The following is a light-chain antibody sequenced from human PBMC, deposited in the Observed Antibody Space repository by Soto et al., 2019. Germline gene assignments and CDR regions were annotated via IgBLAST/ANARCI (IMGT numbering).Light chain of an antibody. CDR1: QGVNSY. J-gene: IGKJ4*01. V-gene: IGKV1-9*01. CDR3: QQLYTYPLT. CDR2: TAS. Sequence: DIQLTQSPSFLSASVGDRVTVTCRASQGVNSYLAWYQQKPGKAPQLLIYTASTLQSGVPSRVSGSGSGTEFTLTITSLQTEDFAAYYCQQLYTYPLTFGGGTKVEIK.